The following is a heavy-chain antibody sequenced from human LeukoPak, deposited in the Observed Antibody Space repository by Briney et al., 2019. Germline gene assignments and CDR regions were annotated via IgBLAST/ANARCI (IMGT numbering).Heavy chain of an antibody. J-gene: IGHJ4*02. V-gene: IGHV3-53*01. CDR1: GFIVSINY. CDR2: IYSDGNT. D-gene: IGHD6-13*01. Sequence: GGSLRLSCAASGFIVSINYMSWVRQAPGKGLEWVSVIYSDGNTDYADSVKGRFTISRDDSKNTLYLQMSGLRAEDTAVYYCARDGGSSWSSAFFDHWGQGTLVSVSS. CDR3: ARDGGSSWSSAFFDH.